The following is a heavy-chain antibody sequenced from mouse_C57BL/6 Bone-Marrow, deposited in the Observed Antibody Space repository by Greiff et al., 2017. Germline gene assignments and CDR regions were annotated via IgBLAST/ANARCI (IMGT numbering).Heavy chain of an antibody. CDR2: ISSGSSTI. V-gene: IGHV5-17*01. J-gene: IGHJ1*03. Sequence: EVKVVESGGGLVKPGGSLKLSCAASGFTFSDYGMHWVRQAPEKGLEWVAYISSGSSTIYYADTVKGRFTISRDNAKNTLFLQMTSLRSEDTAMYYCARDSYGSSYDWYFDVWGTGTTVTVSS. CDR1: GFTFSDYG. CDR3: ARDSYGSSYDWYFDV. D-gene: IGHD1-1*01.